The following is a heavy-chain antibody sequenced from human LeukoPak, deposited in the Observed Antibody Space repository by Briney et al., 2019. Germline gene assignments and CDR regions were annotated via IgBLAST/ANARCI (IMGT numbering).Heavy chain of an antibody. CDR3: ARTMVRGVTPPYYYYYYMDA. V-gene: IGHV1-69*06. Sequence: SVKVSCKASGGTFSSYAISWVRQAPGQGLEWMGGIIPIFGTANYAQKFQGRVTITADKSTSTAYMELSSLRSEDTAVYYCARTMVRGVTPPYYYYYYMDAWGKGTTVTISS. J-gene: IGHJ6*03. D-gene: IGHD3-10*01. CDR1: GGTFSSYA. CDR2: IIPIFGTA.